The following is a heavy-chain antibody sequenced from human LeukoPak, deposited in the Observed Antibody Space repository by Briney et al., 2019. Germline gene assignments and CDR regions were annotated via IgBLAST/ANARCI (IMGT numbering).Heavy chain of an antibody. CDR3: AREVADSAVAARNGYYYGMDV. CDR2: IIPIFGTA. CDR1: GDTVSSYA. D-gene: IGHD2-15*01. V-gene: IGHV1-69*13. Sequence: SVKVSCKASGDTVSSYAISWVRHAPGQGLEWMGGIIPIFGTANYAQKFQGRVTITADESTSTAYMQLSSLRSEDTAVYDCAREVADSAVAARNGYYYGMDVWGQGTTVTVSS. J-gene: IGHJ6*02.